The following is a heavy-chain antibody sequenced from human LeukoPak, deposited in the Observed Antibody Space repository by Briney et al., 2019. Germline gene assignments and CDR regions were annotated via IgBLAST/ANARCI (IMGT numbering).Heavy chain of an antibody. CDR3: ARGPWIQLWLLQLDY. CDR1: GYTFTGYY. D-gene: IGHD5-18*01. CDR2: INPNSGGT. J-gene: IGHJ4*02. Sequence: GASVKVSCKASGYTFTGYYMHWVRQAPGQGLEWMGWINPNSGGTNYAQKFQGRVTMTRDTSISTAYMELSRLRSDDTAVYYCARGPWIQLWLLQLDYWGRGTLVTVSS. V-gene: IGHV1-2*02.